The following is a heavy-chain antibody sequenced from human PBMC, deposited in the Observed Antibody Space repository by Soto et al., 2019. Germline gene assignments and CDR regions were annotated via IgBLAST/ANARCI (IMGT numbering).Heavy chain of an antibody. V-gene: IGHV3-33*01. CDR3: ARDQSFRTRAPLYYFAT. Sequence: GGSLRLSCAASGFTFSTYAMHWVRQAPGKGLEWVAVIWYDGSKKYYANSVKGRFTISRDNSKNTLHLQMNSLRAEDTAVYYCARDQSFRTRAPLYYFATWGQGILVTVSS. CDR2: IWYDGSKK. D-gene: IGHD2-21*01. CDR1: GFTFSTYA. J-gene: IGHJ4*02.